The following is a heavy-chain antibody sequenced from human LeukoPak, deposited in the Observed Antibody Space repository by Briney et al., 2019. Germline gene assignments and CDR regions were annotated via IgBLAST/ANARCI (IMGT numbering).Heavy chain of an antibody. CDR2: MNPNSGNT. Sequence: ASVKVSCKASGYTFTSYDINWVRQATGQGLGWMGWMNPNSGNTGYAQKFQGRVTMTRNTSISTAYMELSSLRSEDTAVYYCARGGYDSSGYYFPDYWGQGTLVTVSS. CDR1: GYTFTSYD. V-gene: IGHV1-8*01. CDR3: ARGGYDSSGYYFPDY. D-gene: IGHD3-22*01. J-gene: IGHJ4*02.